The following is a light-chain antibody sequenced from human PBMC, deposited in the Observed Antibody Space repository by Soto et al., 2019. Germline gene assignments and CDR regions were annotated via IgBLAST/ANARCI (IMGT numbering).Light chain of an antibody. CDR2: DAS. CDR3: QHRSNWLGT. J-gene: IGKJ3*01. V-gene: IGKV3-11*01. CDR1: QSVGSF. Sequence: EIVLTQSPATLSLSPGERATLSCRASQSVGSFLAWYQQKSGQAPRLLIYDASNRAPGIPARFSCSGSGTDFTLTISSLEPEDFAVYYCQHRSNWLGTFGPGTKVDIK.